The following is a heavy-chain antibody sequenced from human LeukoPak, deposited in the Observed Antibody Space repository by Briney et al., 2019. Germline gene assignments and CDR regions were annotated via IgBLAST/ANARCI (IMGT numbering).Heavy chain of an antibody. J-gene: IGHJ2*01. Sequence: GASVKVSCKASVYSFTGYYIHWVRQAPGQGLEWMGWINPNSGGTDYAQKFQGRVTMTRDTSISTAYMELSRLRSDDTAVYYCVRALTTVATWLYLWGRGTLVTVSS. CDR2: INPNSGGT. CDR1: VYSFTGYY. V-gene: IGHV1-2*02. CDR3: VRALTTVATWLYL. D-gene: IGHD4-17*01.